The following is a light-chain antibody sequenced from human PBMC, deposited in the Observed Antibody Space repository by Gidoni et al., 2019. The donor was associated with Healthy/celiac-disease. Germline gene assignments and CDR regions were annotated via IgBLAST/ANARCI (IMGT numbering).Light chain of an antibody. V-gene: IGKV2-28*01. J-gene: IGKJ4*01. CDR2: LGS. Sequence: DIVMTQSPLSLPVTTGEPASISCRSSQSLLHSNGYNYLDWYLQKPGQSPQLLIYLGSNRASGVPDMFSGSGSGTDFTLKISIVEAEDVGVYYCMQALQTPLTFGGGTKVEIK. CDR3: MQALQTPLT. CDR1: QSLLHSNGYNY.